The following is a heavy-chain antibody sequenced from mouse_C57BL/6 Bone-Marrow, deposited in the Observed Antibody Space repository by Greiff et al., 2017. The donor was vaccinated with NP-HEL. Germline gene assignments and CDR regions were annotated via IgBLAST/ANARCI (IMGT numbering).Heavy chain of an antibody. J-gene: IGHJ4*01. D-gene: IGHD1-1*01. CDR2: INPNNGGT. CDR1: GYTFTDYN. Sequence: EVQLQESGPELVKPGASVKMSCKASGYTFTDYNMHWVKQSHGKSLEWIGYINPNNGGTSYNQKFKGKATLTVNKSSSTAYMELRSLTSEDSAVYYCARGPYLLLYAMDYWGQGTSVTVSS. CDR3: ARGPYLLLYAMDY. V-gene: IGHV1-22*01.